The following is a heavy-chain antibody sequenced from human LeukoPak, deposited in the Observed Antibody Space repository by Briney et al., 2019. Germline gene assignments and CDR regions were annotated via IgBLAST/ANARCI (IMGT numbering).Heavy chain of an antibody. CDR3: AREGRKSRGVDIVRKKETGYYYYMDV. CDR2: IYSGGST. Sequence: GGSLRLSCAASGFTVSSNYMSRVRQAPGKGLEWVSVIYSGGSTYYADSVKGRFTISRDNSKNTLYLQMNSLRAEDTAVYYCAREGRKSRGVDIVRKKETGYYYYMDVWGKGTTVTVSS. J-gene: IGHJ6*03. D-gene: IGHD2-15*01. V-gene: IGHV3-53*01. CDR1: GFTVSSNY.